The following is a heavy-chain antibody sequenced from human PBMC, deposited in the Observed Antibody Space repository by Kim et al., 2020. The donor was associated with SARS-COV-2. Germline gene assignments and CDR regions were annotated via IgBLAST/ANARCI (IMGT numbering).Heavy chain of an antibody. D-gene: IGHD3-3*01. Sequence: SETLSLTCNVSGGSISSSSYYWGWIRQPPGKGLEWIGSMYYSGSTYYNPSLKSRVTISGDTSKNQLSLNLSSVTAADTAVYFCASFGSTYYVAYSGQGTQITLSS. J-gene: IGHJ4*02. CDR2: MYYSGST. V-gene: IGHV4-39*01. CDR3: ASFGSTYYVAY. CDR1: GGSISSSSYY.